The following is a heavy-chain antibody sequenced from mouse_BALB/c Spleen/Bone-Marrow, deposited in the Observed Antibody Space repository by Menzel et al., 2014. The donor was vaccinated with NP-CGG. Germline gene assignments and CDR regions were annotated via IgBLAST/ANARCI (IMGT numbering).Heavy chain of an antibody. V-gene: IGHV5-17*02. CDR3: ARSQFYGSYCDS. J-gene: IGHJ2*01. D-gene: IGHD2-1*01. CDR2: ISSGSSII. CDR1: GFTFSSFG. Sequence: EVHLVESGGGLVQPGGSRKLSCVASGFTFSSFGMHWVRQAPEKGLEWVAFISSGSSIIYFAATVKGRFTISRVNPKNALFLQMTSLRSEDTAMYYCARSQFYGSYCDSWSQGTTLTVSP.